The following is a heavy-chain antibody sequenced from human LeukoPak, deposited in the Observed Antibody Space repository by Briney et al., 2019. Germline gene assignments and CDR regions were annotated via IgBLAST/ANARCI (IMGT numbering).Heavy chain of an antibody. Sequence: GGSLRLSCAASGFRFDDYTMHWVRQAPGKGLEWVSLISAYDGSTNYADSVKGRFTISRDNSKNSLYLQMDSLRTEDTALYYCARVSPLLSSALDYWGQGTLVTVSS. D-gene: IGHD3-22*01. V-gene: IGHV3-43*02. CDR2: ISAYDGST. CDR1: GFRFDDYT. J-gene: IGHJ4*02. CDR3: ARVSPLLSSALDY.